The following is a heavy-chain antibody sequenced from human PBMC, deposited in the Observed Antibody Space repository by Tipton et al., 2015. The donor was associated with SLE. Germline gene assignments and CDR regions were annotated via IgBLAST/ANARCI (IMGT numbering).Heavy chain of an antibody. J-gene: IGHJ4*02. V-gene: IGHV4-61*01. CDR3: ARGIATDY. D-gene: IGHD6-13*01. Sequence: TLSLTCTVSGGSVSTSSYYWSWIRQPPGKGLEWIGYIYYSGSTNYNPSLKSRVTISVDTSKNQFSLKLSSVTAADTAVYYCARGIATDYWGQGTLVTVSS. CDR1: GGSVSTSSYY. CDR2: IYYSGST.